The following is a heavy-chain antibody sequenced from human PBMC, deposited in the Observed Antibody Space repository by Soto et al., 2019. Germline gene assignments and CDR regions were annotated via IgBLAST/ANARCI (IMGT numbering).Heavy chain of an antibody. D-gene: IGHD3-16*01. CDR1: GYTFTSYA. CDR2: INAGNGNT. CDR3: GRDTASTPITQATYLGGGAVDI. J-gene: IGHJ3*02. V-gene: IGHV1-3*01. Sequence: ASVKVSCKASGYTFTSYAMHWVRQAPGQRLEWMGWINAGNGNTKYSQKFQGRVTITRDTSGSTAYMELSSLRSEDTAVKYCGRDTASTPITQATYLGGGAVDIWGQGTRVTVSS.